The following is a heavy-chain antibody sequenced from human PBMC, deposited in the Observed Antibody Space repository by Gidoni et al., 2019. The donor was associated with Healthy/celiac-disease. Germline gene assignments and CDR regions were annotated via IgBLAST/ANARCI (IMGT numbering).Heavy chain of an antibody. J-gene: IGHJ5*02. CDR3: RGSSWYNWFDP. V-gene: IGHV3-73*01. CDR1: GFTFSGSD. CDR2: IRSKANSYAT. Sequence: EVQLVESGGGLVQPGGSLKLSCAASGFTFSGSDMHWVRQASGKGLEWVGRIRSKANSYATAYAASVKGRFTISRDDSKNTAYLQMNSLKTEDTAVYYCRGSSWYNWFDPWGQGTLVTVSS. D-gene: IGHD6-13*01.